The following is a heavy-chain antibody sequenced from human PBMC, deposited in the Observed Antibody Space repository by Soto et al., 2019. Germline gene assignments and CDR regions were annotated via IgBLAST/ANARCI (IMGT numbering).Heavy chain of an antibody. Sequence: VKGSCKASGYTLATVFMHWVRQPPRQGHEWMGVINPGYPAGRSTTYAQKFQDRVTMTTYTSTSTVYMELSRLTSDDSTVYYCSREAIVDGAKSDIDVLAQRNTVTVA. J-gene: IGHJ6*02. V-gene: IGHV1-46*01. D-gene: IGHD1-26*01. CDR1: GYTLATVF. CDR2: INPGYPAGRST. CDR3: SREAIVDGAKSDIDV.